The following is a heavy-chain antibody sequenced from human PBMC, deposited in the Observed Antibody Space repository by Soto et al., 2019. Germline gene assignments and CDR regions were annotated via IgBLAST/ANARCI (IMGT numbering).Heavy chain of an antibody. D-gene: IGHD3-10*01. CDR2: ISYDGSNK. J-gene: IGHJ6*02. V-gene: IGHV3-30*18. CDR3: AKDLGLLWLGELLPLNYYYGMDV. CDR1: GFTFSSYG. Sequence: GGSQRLCCGASGFTFSSYGMHWVRQAPGKGLEWVAVISYDGSNKYYADSVKGRFTISRDNSKNTLYLQMNSLRAEDTAVYYCAKDLGLLWLGELLPLNYYYGMDVWGQGTTVTVSS.